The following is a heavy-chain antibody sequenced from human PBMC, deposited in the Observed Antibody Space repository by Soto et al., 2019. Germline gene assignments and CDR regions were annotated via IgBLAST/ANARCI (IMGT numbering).Heavy chain of an antibody. CDR3: ARSDYGDYERAFDI. D-gene: IGHD4-17*01. CDR1: GFTFSSYD. J-gene: IGHJ3*02. V-gene: IGHV3-13*04. CDR2: IGTAGDT. Sequence: PGGSLRLSCAASGFTFSSYDMHWVRQATGKGLEWVSAIGTAGDTYYPGSVKGRFTISRENAKNSLYLQMNSLRAGDTAVYYCARSDYGDYERAFDIWGQGTMVTVSS.